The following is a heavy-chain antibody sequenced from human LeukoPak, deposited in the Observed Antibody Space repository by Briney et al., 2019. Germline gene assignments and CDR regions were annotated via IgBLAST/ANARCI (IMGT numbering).Heavy chain of an antibody. V-gene: IGHV1-69*06. Sequence: SVTVSCKASGGTFSSYAISWVRQAPGQGLEWMGGIIPIFGTANYAQKFQGRVTITADKSTSTAYMELSSLRSEDTAVYYCASGGSGHSGYDYFDYWGQGTLVTVSS. CDR3: ASGGSGHSGYDYFDY. D-gene: IGHD5-12*01. J-gene: IGHJ4*02. CDR1: GGTFSSYA. CDR2: IIPIFGTA.